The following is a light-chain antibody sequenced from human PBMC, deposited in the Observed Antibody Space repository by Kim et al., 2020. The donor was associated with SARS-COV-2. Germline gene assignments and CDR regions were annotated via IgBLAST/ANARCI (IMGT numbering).Light chain of an antibody. CDR1: QSISWW. CDR2: DAS. Sequence: GDRVTITCRASQSISWWLAWYQQKPGKAPKLLIYDASTLESGVPSRFSGSASGTEFTLTINNLQPDDFATYCCQHYNSYPLTFGGGTKVDIK. V-gene: IGKV1-5*01. J-gene: IGKJ4*01. CDR3: QHYNSYPLT.